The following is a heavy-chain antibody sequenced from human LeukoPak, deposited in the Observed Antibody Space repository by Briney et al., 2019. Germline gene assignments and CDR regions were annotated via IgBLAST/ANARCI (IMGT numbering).Heavy chain of an antibody. CDR3: ARTNYYETSGWASGLSPFDM. CDR1: GNNFATYW. J-gene: IGHJ3*02. V-gene: IGHV5-51*01. CDR2: IYPVDSDT. Sequence: GESLKISCKGSGNNFATYWIAWVRQMPGKVLEWIGVIYPVDSDTRYSPTFQGQVTISVDKSTSTAYLQWSSLKASDTAMYYCARTNYYETSGWASGLSPFDMWGRGTMVTVSS. D-gene: IGHD3-22*01.